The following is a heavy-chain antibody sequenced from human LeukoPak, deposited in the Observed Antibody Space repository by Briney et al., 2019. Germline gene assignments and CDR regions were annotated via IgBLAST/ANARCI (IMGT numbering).Heavy chain of an antibody. Sequence: GGSLRLSCAASGFTVSSSYMTWVRQAPGKGLEWVSVIYSGGTTYYADSVKGRFTISRDNSKNTLYLQMNSLRVEDTAVYYCARGIPYCSSTSCYESLYGMDVWGQGTTVTVSS. J-gene: IGHJ6*02. CDR2: IYSGGTT. CDR3: ARGIPYCSSTSCYESLYGMDV. D-gene: IGHD2-2*01. CDR1: GFTVSSSY. V-gene: IGHV3-53*01.